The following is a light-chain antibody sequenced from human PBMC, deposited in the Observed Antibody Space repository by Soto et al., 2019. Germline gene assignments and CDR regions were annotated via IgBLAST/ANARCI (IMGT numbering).Light chain of an antibody. CDR2: KVS. J-gene: IGKJ5*01. CDR3: MQGTHWPIT. V-gene: IGKV2-30*02. CDR1: QSLVHPDGNIY. Sequence: DVVMTQSPLSLPVTLGQPASISCRSSQSLVHPDGNIYLSWFQQRPGQSPRRLIYKVSDRDSGVPDRFSGSGSGTDFALKISRVEAEDVGVYYCMQGTHWPITFGQGTRREIK.